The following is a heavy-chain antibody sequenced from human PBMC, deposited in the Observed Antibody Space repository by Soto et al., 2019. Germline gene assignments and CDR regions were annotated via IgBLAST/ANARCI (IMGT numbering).Heavy chain of an antibody. Sequence: SETLSLTCAVYCGSFSGYYWSWIRQPPGKGLEWIGEINHSGSTNYNPSLKSRVTISVDTSKNQFSLKLSSVTAADTAVYYCARKMHGRVDFDYWGQGTLVTVSS. CDR1: CGSFSGYY. V-gene: IGHV4-34*01. CDR2: INHSGST. CDR3: ARKMHGRVDFDY. J-gene: IGHJ4*02.